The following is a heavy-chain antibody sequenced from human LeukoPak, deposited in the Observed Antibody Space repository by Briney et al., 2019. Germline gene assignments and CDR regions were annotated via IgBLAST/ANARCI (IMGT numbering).Heavy chain of an antibody. CDR3: AKDSFDWLLDDAFDI. CDR2: IRYDGSNK. J-gene: IGHJ3*02. D-gene: IGHD3-9*01. V-gene: IGHV3-33*06. CDR1: GFTFSSYG. Sequence: GRSLRLSCAASGFTFSSYGMHWVRQAPGKGLEWVAVIRYDGSNKYYADSVKGRFTISRDNSKNTLYLQMNSLRAEDTAVYYCAKDSFDWLLDDAFDIWGQGTMVTVSS.